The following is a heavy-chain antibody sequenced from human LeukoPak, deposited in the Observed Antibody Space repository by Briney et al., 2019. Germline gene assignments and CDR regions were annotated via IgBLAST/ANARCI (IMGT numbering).Heavy chain of an antibody. V-gene: IGHV4-34*01. CDR2: INHSGST. CDR3: GGGGVGGVVGGRVRTRAPVDY. Sequence: PSETLSLTCAVYGGSFSGYYWSWIRQPPGKGLEWIGEINHSGSTNYNPSLKSRVTISVDTSKNQFSLKLSSVTAADTAVYYWGGGGVGGVVGGRVRTRAPVDYWGQGTLVTDSS. CDR1: GGSFSGYY. J-gene: IGHJ4*02. D-gene: IGHD2-15*01.